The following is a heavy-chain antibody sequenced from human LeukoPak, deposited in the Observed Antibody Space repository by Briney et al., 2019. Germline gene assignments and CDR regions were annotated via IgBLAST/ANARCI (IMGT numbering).Heavy chain of an antibody. D-gene: IGHD3-3*01. CDR2: IYYSGST. Sequence: SQTLSLTCTVSGGSISSGDHYWNWIRQPPGKGLEWIGYIYYSGSTYYNPSLKSRATISGDTSKNEFSLKLTSVTAADTAVYYCARATFYGDYYYMDVWGKGTTVNVSS. CDR3: ARATFYGDYYYMDV. J-gene: IGHJ6*03. V-gene: IGHV4-30-4*08. CDR1: GGSISSGDHY.